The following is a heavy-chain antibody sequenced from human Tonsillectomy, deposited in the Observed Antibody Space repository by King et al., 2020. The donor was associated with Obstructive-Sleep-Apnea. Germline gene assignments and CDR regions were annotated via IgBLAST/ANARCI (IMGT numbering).Heavy chain of an antibody. D-gene: IGHD3-3*01. CDR1: GYNFTTYW. CDR2: IYPGDSVN. Sequence: VQLVQSGAEVKKPGESLKISCKGSGYNFTTYWIGWVRQMPGKGLEWMGLIYPGDSVNRYSPSFQAQVTISADKSISTAYLQWYSLKASDTAMYYCARVRSTYAMDVWGQGTTVTVSS. J-gene: IGHJ6*02. V-gene: IGHV5-51*01. CDR3: ARVRSTYAMDV.